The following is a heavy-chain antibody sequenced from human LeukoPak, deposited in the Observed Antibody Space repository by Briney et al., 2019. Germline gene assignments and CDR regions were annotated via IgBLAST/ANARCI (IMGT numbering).Heavy chain of an antibody. J-gene: IGHJ4*02. D-gene: IGHD3-3*01. CDR3: ARDRNTYDFWSGGEFDY. V-gene: IGHV4-39*07. Sequence: NTSETLSLTCTVSGGSISSSSYYWGWIRQPPGKGLEWIGSIYYSESTYYNPSLKSRVTISVDTSKNQFSLKLSSVTAADTAVYYCARDRNTYDFWSGGEFDYWGQGTLVTVSS. CDR1: GGSISSSSYY. CDR2: IYYSEST.